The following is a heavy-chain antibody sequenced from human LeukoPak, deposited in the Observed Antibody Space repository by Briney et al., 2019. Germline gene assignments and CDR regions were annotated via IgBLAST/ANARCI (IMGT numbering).Heavy chain of an antibody. CDR1: GGSFSGYY. J-gene: IGHJ4*02. Sequence: PSETLSLICAVYGGSFSGYYWSWIRQPPGRGLEWIGEINHSGSTNYNPSLKSRVTISVDTSKNQFSLKLSSVTAADTAVYYCARGTYYDILTGYFIDYWGQGTLVTVSP. V-gene: IGHV4-34*01. D-gene: IGHD3-9*01. CDR3: ARGTYYDILTGYFIDY. CDR2: INHSGST.